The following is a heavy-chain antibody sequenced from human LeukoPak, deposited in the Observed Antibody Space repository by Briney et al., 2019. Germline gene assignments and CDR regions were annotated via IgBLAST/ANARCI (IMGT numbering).Heavy chain of an antibody. J-gene: IGHJ4*02. Sequence: SETLSLTCTVSGGSISSYYWSWIRQPPGKGLGWIGYIYYSGGTNYNPSLKSRVTISVDTSKNQFSLKLSSVTAADTAVYYCARDRRMGATSLYYFDYWGQGTLVTVSS. CDR3: ARDRRMGATSLYYFDY. D-gene: IGHD1-26*01. V-gene: IGHV4-59*01. CDR1: GGSISSYY. CDR2: IYYSGGT.